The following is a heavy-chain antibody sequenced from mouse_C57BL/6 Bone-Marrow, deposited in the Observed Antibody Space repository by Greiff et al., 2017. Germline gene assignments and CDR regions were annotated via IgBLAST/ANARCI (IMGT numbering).Heavy chain of an antibody. CDR1: GYTFTSYG. J-gene: IGHJ2*01. CDR2: IYPRSGNT. CDR3: ARSRRFRRPVGLGY. D-gene: IGHD4-1*01. Sequence: VQLQESGAELARPGASVKLSCKASGYTFTSYGISWVKQRTGQGLEWIGEIYPRSGNTYYNEKFKGKATLTADKSSSTAYMELRSLTSEDSAVYFCARSRRFRRPVGLGYWGQGTTLTVSS. V-gene: IGHV1-81*01.